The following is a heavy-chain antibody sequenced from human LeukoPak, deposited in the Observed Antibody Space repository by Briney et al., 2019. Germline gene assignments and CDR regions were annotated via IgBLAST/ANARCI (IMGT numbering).Heavy chain of an antibody. CDR3: ARGISGYRGYSYGLFDY. D-gene: IGHD5-18*01. CDR2: MNPNSGNT. CDR1: GYTFTSYD. Sequence: ASVKVSCKAPGYTFTSYDIHWVRQATGQGLEWMGWMNPNSGNTGYAQKFQGRVTMTRNTSISTAYMELSSLRSADTAVYYCARGISGYRGYSYGLFDYWGQGTLVTVSS. J-gene: IGHJ4*02. V-gene: IGHV1-8*01.